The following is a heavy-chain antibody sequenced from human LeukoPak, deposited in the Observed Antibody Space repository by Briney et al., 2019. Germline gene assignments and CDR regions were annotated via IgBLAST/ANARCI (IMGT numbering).Heavy chain of an antibody. CDR1: GGSISSYY. CDR3: ARAQRGSSGYYYYYYGMDV. D-gene: IGHD3-22*01. V-gene: IGHV4-59*01. CDR2: IYYSGST. J-gene: IGHJ6*02. Sequence: SETLSLTCTVSGGSISSYYWSWIRQPPGKGLEWIGYIYYSGSTNYNPSLKSRVTISVDTSKNQFSLKLSSVTAADTAVYCCARAQRGSSGYYYYYYGMDVWGQGTTVTVSS.